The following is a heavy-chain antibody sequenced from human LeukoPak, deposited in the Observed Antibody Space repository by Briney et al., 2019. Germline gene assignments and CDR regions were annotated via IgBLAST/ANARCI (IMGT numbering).Heavy chain of an antibody. V-gene: IGHV4-39*07. CDR1: GGSISSSSYY. J-gene: IGHJ3*02. D-gene: IGHD2-2*01. CDR3: ARDNTLGYCSSTSCPHPGGAFDI. Sequence: SETLSLTCTVSGGSISSSSYYWGWIRQPPGKGLEWIGSIYYSGSTYCNPSLKSRVTISVDTSKNQFSLRLSSVTAADTAVYYCARDNTLGYCSSTSCPHPGGAFDIWGQGTMVTVSS. CDR2: IYYSGST.